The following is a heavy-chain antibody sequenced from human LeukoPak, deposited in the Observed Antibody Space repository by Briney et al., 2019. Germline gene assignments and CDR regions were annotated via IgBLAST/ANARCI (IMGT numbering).Heavy chain of an antibody. CDR2: IQSGGFG. CDR3: ARPKVGATPKWYFDL. D-gene: IGHD1-26*01. CDR1: HGSIVTPNYF. V-gene: IGHV4-39*01. Sequence: SETLSLTCTVSHGSIVTPNYFWGWIRQPPGKGLEFVASIQSGGFGYKSPSLRSRAAVSTDTSKNQFSLKLSSVTAADTAVYYCARPKVGATPKWYFDLWGRGTLVTVS. J-gene: IGHJ2*01.